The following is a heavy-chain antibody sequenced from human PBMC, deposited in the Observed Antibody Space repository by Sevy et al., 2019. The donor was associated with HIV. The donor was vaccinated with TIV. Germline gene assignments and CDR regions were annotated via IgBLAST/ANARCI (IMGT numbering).Heavy chain of an antibody. CDR3: ARAWVNFDAFDI. V-gene: IGHV3-74*01. D-gene: IGHD3-22*01. Sequence: GGSLRLSCAASGFTFSSYWMHWVRQGPGKGLVWVSRIKSDGSSTSYVDSVKGRFTISRDNAKNTLYLQMNSLRAEDMAVDYFARAWVNFDAFDIWGQGTMVTVAS. CDR1: GFTFSSYW. CDR2: IKSDGSST. J-gene: IGHJ3*02.